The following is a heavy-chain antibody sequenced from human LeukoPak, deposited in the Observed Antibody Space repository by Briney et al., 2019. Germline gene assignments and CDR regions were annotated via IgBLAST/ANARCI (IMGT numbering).Heavy chain of an antibody. V-gene: IGHV4-59*01. D-gene: IGHD6-19*01. Sequence: SETLSLTCTVSGGSISSYYWSWIRQPPGKGLEGIGYIYYSGSTNYNPSLKSRVTISVDTSKNQFSLKLSSVTAADTAVYYCARASGQWLPPVYWGQGTLVTVSS. CDR1: GGSISSYY. CDR3: ARASGQWLPPVY. J-gene: IGHJ4*02. CDR2: IYYSGST.